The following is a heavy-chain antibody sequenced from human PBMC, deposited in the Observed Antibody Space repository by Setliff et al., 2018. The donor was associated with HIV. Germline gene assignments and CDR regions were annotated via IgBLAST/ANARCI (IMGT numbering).Heavy chain of an antibody. Sequence: PGGSLRLSCAASGFTFSSYWMHWVRQAPGKGLVWVSRLNTDGSSTKYADSVKGRFTISRDNAKNTLYLQMNSVTPEDSAMYYCAKFRYAIKSTYYFDSWGQGTLVTVSS. CDR2: LNTDGSST. D-gene: IGHD2-2*01. CDR1: GFTFSSYW. V-gene: IGHV3-74*03. CDR3: AKFRYAIKSTYYFDS. J-gene: IGHJ4*02.